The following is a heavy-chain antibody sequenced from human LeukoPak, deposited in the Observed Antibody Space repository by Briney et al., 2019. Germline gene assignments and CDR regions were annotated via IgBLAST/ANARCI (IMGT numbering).Heavy chain of an antibody. CDR1: GFTFSDYY. D-gene: IGHD3-10*01. Sequence: PGGSLRLSCAASGFTFSDYYMSWIRQAPGKGLEWVSYISSSSSYTNYADSVKGRFTISRDNAKNSLCLQMNSLRAEDTAVYYCARAGYYGSDPDYWGQGTLVTVSS. CDR2: ISSSSSYT. J-gene: IGHJ4*02. V-gene: IGHV3-11*06. CDR3: ARAGYYGSDPDY.